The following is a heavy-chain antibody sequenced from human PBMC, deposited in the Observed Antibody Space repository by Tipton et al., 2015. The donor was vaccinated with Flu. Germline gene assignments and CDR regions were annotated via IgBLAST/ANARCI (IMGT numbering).Heavy chain of an antibody. Sequence: TLSLTCSVSGGSISTTNSYWGWIRQPPGKGLEWIGSIDYSGSTFNNPSLNSRATISVDTSKNQFSLKLNSVTAADTAVYYCARASGSGTYVIFDYWGQGTLVTVSS. CDR3: ARASGSGTYVIFDY. V-gene: IGHV4-39*07. CDR1: GGSISTTNSY. CDR2: IDYSGST. D-gene: IGHD3-10*01. J-gene: IGHJ4*02.